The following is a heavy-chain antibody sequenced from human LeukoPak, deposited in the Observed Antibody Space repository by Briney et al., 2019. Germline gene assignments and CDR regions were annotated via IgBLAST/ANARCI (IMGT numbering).Heavy chain of an antibody. CDR2: IYYGGST. CDR1: GFTFSDFY. CDR3: ARARLDSSGRFDY. V-gene: IGHV4-59*01. J-gene: IGHJ4*02. Sequence: LRLSCAASGFTFSDFYMSWIRQAPGKGLEWIGYIYYGGSTDYNPSLKSRVTISKDTSKPQFSLRLSSVTAADTAVYYCARARLDSSGRFDYWGQGTLVTVSS. D-gene: IGHD3-22*01.